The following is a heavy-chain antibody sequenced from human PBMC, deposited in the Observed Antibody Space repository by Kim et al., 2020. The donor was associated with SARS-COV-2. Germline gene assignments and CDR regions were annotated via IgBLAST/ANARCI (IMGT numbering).Heavy chain of an antibody. D-gene: IGHD1-26*01. CDR1: GDSVSSNSAA. V-gene: IGHV6-1*01. J-gene: IGHJ4*02. Sequence: SQTLSLTCAISGDSVSSNSAAWNWIRQSPSRGLEWLGRTYYRSKWYNDYAVSVKSRITINPDTSKNQFSLHLNSVSPEDTAVYYCARDRSPPGRRDNNQSKYRPRVVGATCVFDYWGQGTLVTVSS. CDR3: ARDRSPPGRRDNNQSKYRPRVVGATCVFDY. CDR2: TYYRSKWYN.